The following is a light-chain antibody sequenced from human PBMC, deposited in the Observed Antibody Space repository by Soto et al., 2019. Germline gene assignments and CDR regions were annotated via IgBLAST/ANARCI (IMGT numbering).Light chain of an antibody. CDR2: DVS. Sequence: QSVLTQPRSVSGSPGQSVTISCAGTSSDVGAYSFVSWFQQHPGKAPELMIYDVSKRPSGVPDRFSGSKSANTASLTISGLQADDEADYYCCSFGGSYSVLFGGGTKVTVL. V-gene: IGLV2-11*01. CDR1: SSDVGAYSF. CDR3: CSFGGSYSVL. J-gene: IGLJ3*02.